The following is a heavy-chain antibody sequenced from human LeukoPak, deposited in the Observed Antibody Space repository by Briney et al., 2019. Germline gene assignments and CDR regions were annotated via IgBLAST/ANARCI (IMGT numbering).Heavy chain of an antibody. Sequence: ASVKVSCKAAGYTFTGYYMHWVRQAPGQGLEWMGWINPNSGGTNYAQKLQGRVTMTTDTSTSTAYMELRSLRSDDTAVYYCARDWEGRAFDIWGQGTMVTVSS. J-gene: IGHJ3*02. CDR2: INPNSGGT. D-gene: IGHD1-26*01. V-gene: IGHV1-2*02. CDR3: ARDWEGRAFDI. CDR1: GYTFTGYY.